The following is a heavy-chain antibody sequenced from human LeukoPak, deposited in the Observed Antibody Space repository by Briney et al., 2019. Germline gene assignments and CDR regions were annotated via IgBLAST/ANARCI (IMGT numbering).Heavy chain of an antibody. CDR2: VYHIGDT. V-gene: IGHV4-59*01. Sequence: SETLSLTCSVSGASISSFYWTWIRQPPGKGLEWIGHVYHIGDTNYNPSLKRRVTMSIDKYTHQFSLNMNFVTAAASAVYYCARGGRGYFAESWYDSWGQGTLVTVSS. D-gene: IGHD2/OR15-2a*01. J-gene: IGHJ5*01. CDR3: ARGGRGYFAESWYDS. CDR1: GASISSFY.